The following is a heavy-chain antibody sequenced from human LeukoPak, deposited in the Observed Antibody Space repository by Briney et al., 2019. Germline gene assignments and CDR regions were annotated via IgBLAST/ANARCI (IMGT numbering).Heavy chain of an antibody. CDR3: ARDPSITVTTCDY. CDR2: ISSSSSYI. Sequence: GGSLRLSCAASGFTFSSYSMNWVRQAPGKGLEWVSSISSSSSYIYYADSVKGRFTISRDNAKNSLYLQMNSLRAEDTAVYYCARDPSITVTTCDYWGQGTLVTVSS. V-gene: IGHV3-21*01. CDR1: GFTFSSYS. D-gene: IGHD4-17*01. J-gene: IGHJ4*02.